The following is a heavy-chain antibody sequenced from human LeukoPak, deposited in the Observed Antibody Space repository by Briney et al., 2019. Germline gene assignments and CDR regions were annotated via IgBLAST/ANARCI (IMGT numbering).Heavy chain of an antibody. CDR2: IKQDGSEK. Sequence: GGSLRLSCAASGFTFSSYWMSWVRQAPGKGLEWVANIKQDGSEKYYVDSVKGRFTISRDNAKNSLYLQMNSLRAEDTAVYYCARDGQTYYYDSSGYFDYWGQGTLVTVSS. D-gene: IGHD3-22*01. J-gene: IGHJ4*02. CDR1: GFTFSSYW. CDR3: ARDGQTYYYDSSGYFDY. V-gene: IGHV3-7*01.